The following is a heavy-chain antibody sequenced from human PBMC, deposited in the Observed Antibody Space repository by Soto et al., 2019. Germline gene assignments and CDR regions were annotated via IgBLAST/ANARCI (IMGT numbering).Heavy chain of an antibody. CDR3: ASAYGDPTYPHGMDV. V-gene: IGHV1-3*01. Sequence: QVQLVQSGAEVKKPGASVKVSCKASGYTFTNYIMHWVRQAPGQRLKWMGWINAGNGNTKYSQKFQGRVTITRDTSASAADMELSSLRSEDTAVYSCASAYGDPTYPHGMDVWGQGTTVTVSS. CDR2: INAGNGNT. CDR1: GYTFTNYI. J-gene: IGHJ6*02. D-gene: IGHD4-17*01.